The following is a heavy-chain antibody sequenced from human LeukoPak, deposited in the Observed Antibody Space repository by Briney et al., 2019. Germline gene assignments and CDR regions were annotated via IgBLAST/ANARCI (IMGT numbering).Heavy chain of an antibody. CDR1: GVTFSSKW. CDR2: IKQDGSEK. D-gene: IGHD6-13*01. Sequence: GGSLRLSCAASGVTFSSKWMSWVRQAPGKGREWVANIKQDGSEKSYVDSVKGRFTISRDNAKNSLYLQMNSLRAEDTAVYYCARSLYSSSWCEYFQHWGQGTLVTVSS. V-gene: IGHV3-7*01. J-gene: IGHJ1*01. CDR3: ARSLYSSSWCEYFQH.